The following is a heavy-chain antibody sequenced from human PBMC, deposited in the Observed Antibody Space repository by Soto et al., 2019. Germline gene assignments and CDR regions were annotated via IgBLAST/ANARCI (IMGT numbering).Heavy chain of an antibody. D-gene: IGHD4-17*01. V-gene: IGHV3-74*01. CDR2: SNSDGSST. CDR3: ARVLRLDYGDYVRWLYYYGIDA. Sequence: LRLSCAASGFTFSSYWMHWVRQAPWTGLVWVSRSNSDGSSTSDADSVKGRFTISRDNAKNTLYLQRNSLRAEDTAVYYCARVLRLDYGDYVRWLYYYGIDAWGQGTTVTVSS. J-gene: IGHJ6*02. CDR1: GFTFSSYW.